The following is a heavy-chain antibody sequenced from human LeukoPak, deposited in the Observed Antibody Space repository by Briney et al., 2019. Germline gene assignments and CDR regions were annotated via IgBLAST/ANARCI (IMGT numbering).Heavy chain of an antibody. Sequence: PSETLSLTCTVSGGSISSYYWSWIRQPPGKGLEWIGYIYYRGSTNYNPSLKSRVTISVDTSKNQSSLKLSSVTAADTAVYYCARAAKAAAGTHGPFDYWGQGTLVTVSS. V-gene: IGHV4-59*01. CDR1: GGSISSYY. D-gene: IGHD6-13*01. J-gene: IGHJ4*02. CDR3: ARAAKAAAGTHGPFDY. CDR2: IYYRGST.